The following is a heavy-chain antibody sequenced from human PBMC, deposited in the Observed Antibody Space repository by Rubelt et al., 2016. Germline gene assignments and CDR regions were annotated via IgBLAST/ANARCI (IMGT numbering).Heavy chain of an antibody. V-gene: IGHV7-4-1*02. CDR3: AREGAAAAGNFDY. D-gene: IGHD6-13*01. CDR2: INTNTGNP. J-gene: IGHJ4*02. Sequence: GQGLEWMGWINTNTGNPTYAQGFTGRFVFSLDTSVSTAYPQISSLKAEDTAVYYCAREGAAAAGNFDYWGQGTLVTVSS.